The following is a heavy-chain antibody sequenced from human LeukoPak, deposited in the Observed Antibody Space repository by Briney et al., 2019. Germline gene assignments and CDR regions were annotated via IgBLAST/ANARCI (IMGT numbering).Heavy chain of an antibody. V-gene: IGHV3-66*02. D-gene: IGHD1-26*01. J-gene: IGHJ4*02. CDR2: IYSGGST. Sequence: GGSLRLSCAASGFTVSSNYMSWVRQAPGKGLEWVSVIYSGGSTYYADSVKGRFTISRDNSKNTLYLQMNSLRAEDTAVYYCARSGSYSCFDYWGQGTLATVSS. CDR1: GFTVSSNY. CDR3: ARSGSYSCFDY.